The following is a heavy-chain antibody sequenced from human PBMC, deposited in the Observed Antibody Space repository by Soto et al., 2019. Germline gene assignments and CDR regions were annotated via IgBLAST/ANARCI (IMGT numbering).Heavy chain of an antibody. CDR1: GYTFTTYY. CDR2: IDTRAGST. Sequence: QVQLVQSGAEVKKPGASVKVSCKASGYTFTTYYMHWIRQAPGQGLEWMGIIDTRAGSTSHAQKFQGRVTMTRDTSTSTVYMDLRSLRSEDTAVYYCARAGYYDSSGYDGFDIWGEGTMVTVSS. CDR3: ARAGYYDSSGYDGFDI. V-gene: IGHV1-46*01. D-gene: IGHD3-22*01. J-gene: IGHJ3*02.